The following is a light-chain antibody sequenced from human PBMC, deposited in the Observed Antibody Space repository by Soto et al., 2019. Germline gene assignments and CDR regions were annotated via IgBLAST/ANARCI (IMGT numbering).Light chain of an antibody. CDR1: SSDVGGYNY. CDR3: SSYTSSSIDYV. V-gene: IGLV2-14*01. J-gene: IGLJ1*01. Sequence: QSALTQPASVSGSPGQSITISCIETSSDVGGYNYVSWYQQHPGKAPKLMIYEVSKRPSGVSNRFSGSKSGNTASLTISGLQAEDEADYYCSSYTSSSIDYVFGTGTKLTVL. CDR2: EVS.